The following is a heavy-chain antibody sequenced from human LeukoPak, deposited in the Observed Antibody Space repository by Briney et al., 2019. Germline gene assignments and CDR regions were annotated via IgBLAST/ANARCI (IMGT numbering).Heavy chain of an antibody. CDR1: GFTFSSYW. J-gene: IGHJ6*02. CDR3: ARFLTGIDDAPHYYYYYGMDV. Sequence: GSLRLSCAASGFTFSSYWMSWVRQAPGKGLEWVANINQDGSEKYYVDSVKGRFTISRDSAKNSLYLQMVSLRAEDTAVYFCARFLTGIDDAPHYYYYYGMDVWGQGTTVTVSS. V-gene: IGHV3-7*01. CDR2: INQDGSEK. D-gene: IGHD3-10*01.